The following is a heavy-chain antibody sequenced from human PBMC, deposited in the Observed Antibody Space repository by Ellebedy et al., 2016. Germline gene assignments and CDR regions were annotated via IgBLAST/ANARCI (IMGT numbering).Heavy chain of an antibody. CDR1: GYSFHTHW. J-gene: IGHJ6*02. CDR2: ISPRDSDP. Sequence: GESLKISXKGFGYSFHTHWIGWVRQMPGKGLERVGIISPRDSDPSYSPSFKGQVTISADKSTNTAYLQWSGLRASDTAIYSCARHVVMDVVSGTPRDFYYYALDVWGQGTTVTVSS. D-gene: IGHD1-7*01. V-gene: IGHV5-51*01. CDR3: ARHVVMDVVSGTPRDFYYYALDV.